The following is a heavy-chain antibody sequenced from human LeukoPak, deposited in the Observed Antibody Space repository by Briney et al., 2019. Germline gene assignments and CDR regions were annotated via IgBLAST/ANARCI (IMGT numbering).Heavy chain of an antibody. CDR1: GFTFSSYA. J-gene: IGHJ4*02. D-gene: IGHD1-26*01. Sequence: GRSLRLSCAASGFTFSSYAMHWVRQAPGKGLEWVAVISYDGSNKYYADSVKGRFTIPRDNSKNTLYLQMNSLRAEDTAVYHCARDQTVGATFDYWGQGTLVTVSS. CDR3: ARDQTVGATFDY. CDR2: ISYDGSNK. V-gene: IGHV3-30-3*01.